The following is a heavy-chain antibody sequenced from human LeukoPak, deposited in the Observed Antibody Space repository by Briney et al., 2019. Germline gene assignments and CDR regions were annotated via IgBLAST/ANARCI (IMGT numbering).Heavy chain of an antibody. J-gene: IGHJ4*02. V-gene: IGHV4-61*02. Sequence: ASETLSLTCTVSGGSISSGSYYWSWIRQPAGKGLEWIGRIYTSGSTNYNPSLKSRVTISVDTSKNQFSLKLSSVTAADTAVYYCAREWELYFDYWGQGTLVTVSS. CDR3: AREWELYFDY. CDR1: GGSISSGSYY. CDR2: IYTSGST. D-gene: IGHD1-26*01.